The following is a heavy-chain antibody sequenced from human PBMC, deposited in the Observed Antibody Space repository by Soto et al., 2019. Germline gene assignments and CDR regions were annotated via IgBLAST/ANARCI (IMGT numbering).Heavy chain of an antibody. CDR1: GFTFSSYA. CDR3: AKSGIAVAGLNY. J-gene: IGHJ4*02. D-gene: IGHD6-19*01. V-gene: IGHV3-23*01. CDR2: MSGRGGGT. Sequence: EVQLLESGGGLVQPGGSLRLSCAASGFTFSSYAMSWVRQGPGKGLEWVSTMSGRGGGTYYADSVKGRFTISRDNSKNTLYLQMNSLRAEDTAVYYWAKSGIAVAGLNYWGQGTLVTVSS.